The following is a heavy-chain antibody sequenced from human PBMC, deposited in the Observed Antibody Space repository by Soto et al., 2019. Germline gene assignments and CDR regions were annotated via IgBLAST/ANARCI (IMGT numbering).Heavy chain of an antibody. J-gene: IGHJ4*02. D-gene: IGHD3-22*01. CDR3: VKKPSSGYYPFDY. CDR1: GFTFSSFA. Sequence: GSLRLSCAASGFTFSSFAMSWVRQAPGHGLEWVSGVSGGGDTTYYADSVKGRFTISRDNSKNTLYLQMNSLRAEDTAVYYCVKKPSSGYYPFDYWGQGTLVTVSS. CDR2: VSGGGDTT. V-gene: IGHV3-23*01.